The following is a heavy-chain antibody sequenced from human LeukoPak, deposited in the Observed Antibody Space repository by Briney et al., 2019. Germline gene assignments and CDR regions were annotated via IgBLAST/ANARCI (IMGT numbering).Heavy chain of an antibody. D-gene: IGHD4-23*01. J-gene: IGHJ1*01. Sequence: SETLSLTCAVYGGSFSGYYWSWIRQPPGKGLEWIGEINHSGSTNYNPSLKSRVTISIDTSKNQFSLKLSSVTAADTAFYYCARYLDYGGNSRVFQHWGQGTLVTVSS. CDR2: INHSGST. CDR1: GGSFSGYY. CDR3: ARYLDYGGNSRVFQH. V-gene: IGHV4-34*01.